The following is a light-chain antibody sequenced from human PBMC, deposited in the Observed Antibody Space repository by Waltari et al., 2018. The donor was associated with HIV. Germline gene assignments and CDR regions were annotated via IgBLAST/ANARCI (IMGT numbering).Light chain of an antibody. CDR3: QTWGTGIRV. CDR2: LNSDGSH. V-gene: IGLV4-69*01. J-gene: IGLJ3*02. CDR1: SGHSSYA. Sequence: QLVLTQSPSASASLAASAKLTCTLSSGHSSYAIAWHHQQPEKGPRYLMKLNSDGSHSKGDGIPDRFSGSSSGAERYLPISSLQSEDEADYYCQTWGTGIRVFGGGTKLPVL.